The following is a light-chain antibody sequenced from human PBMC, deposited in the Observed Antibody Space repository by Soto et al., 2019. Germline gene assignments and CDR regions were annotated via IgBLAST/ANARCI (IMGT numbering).Light chain of an antibody. CDR3: QLYNNWPLT. V-gene: IGKV3D-15*01. J-gene: IGKJ4*01. CDR2: GAS. Sequence: EMVLTQSPGTLSLSPVEIATLSCRASQSVSSSYLAWYQQKPGQAPRLLIYGASNRANGIPARFSGSGSGTEFTLTISSLQSEDFAVYYCQLYNNWPLTFGGGTTGDIK. CDR1: QSVSSSY.